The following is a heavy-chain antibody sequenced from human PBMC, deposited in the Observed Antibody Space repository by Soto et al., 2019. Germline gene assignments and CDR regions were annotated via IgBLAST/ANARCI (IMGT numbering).Heavy chain of an antibody. D-gene: IGHD3-22*01. Sequence: GGSLRLSCAASEFTFSNYAMSWVRQAPWKGLEWVSAISYGGGTTYYADSVKGRFTISRDNSKNTLYLQMNSLGAEDTAVYYCAKNPGYYYDSTGYHFDYWGQGTLVTVSS. CDR3: AKNPGYYYDSTGYHFDY. J-gene: IGHJ4*02. CDR1: EFTFSNYA. V-gene: IGHV3-23*01. CDR2: ISYGGGTT.